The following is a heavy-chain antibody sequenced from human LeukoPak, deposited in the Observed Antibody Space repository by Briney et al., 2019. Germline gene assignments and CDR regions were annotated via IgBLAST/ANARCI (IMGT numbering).Heavy chain of an antibody. V-gene: IGHV4-59*01. CDR2: IYYSGST. Sequence: SETLSLTCAVYGGSFSGYYWSWIRQPPGKGLEWIGYIYYSGSTNYNPSLKSRVTISVDTSKNQFSLKLSSVTAADTAVYYCARVGYDFWSGYYSLNWFDPWGQGTLVTVSS. D-gene: IGHD3-3*01. J-gene: IGHJ5*02. CDR3: ARVGYDFWSGYYSLNWFDP. CDR1: GGSFSGYY.